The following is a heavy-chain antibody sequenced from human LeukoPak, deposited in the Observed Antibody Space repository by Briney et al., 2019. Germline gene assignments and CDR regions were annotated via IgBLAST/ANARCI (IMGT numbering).Heavy chain of an antibody. CDR1: GGSISSHY. CDR3: ARVAGYSSGWYSGYYYYMDV. V-gene: IGHV4-59*11. D-gene: IGHD6-19*01. CDR2: IYCSGST. Sequence: SETLSLTCTVSGGSISSHYWSWIRQPPGKGLEWIGYIYCSGSTNYNPSLKSRVTISVDTSKNQFSLKLSSVTAADTAAYYCARVAGYSSGWYSGYYYYMDVWGKGTTVTVSS. J-gene: IGHJ6*03.